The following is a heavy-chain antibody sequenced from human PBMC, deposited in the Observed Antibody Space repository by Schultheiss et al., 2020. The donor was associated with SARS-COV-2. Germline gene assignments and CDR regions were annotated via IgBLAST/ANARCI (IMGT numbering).Heavy chain of an antibody. V-gene: IGHV3-7*03. CDR1: GFTFSSYY. CDR2: IKQDGSEK. D-gene: IGHD1-26*01. CDR3: ARDDGTGTMDV. Sequence: GGSLRLSCAASGFTFSSYYMNWVRQAPAKGLEWVANIKQDGSEKYYVDSVKGRFTISRDNAKNSLYLQMNSLRAEDTAVYYCARDDGTGTMDVWGQGTTVTVSS. J-gene: IGHJ6*02.